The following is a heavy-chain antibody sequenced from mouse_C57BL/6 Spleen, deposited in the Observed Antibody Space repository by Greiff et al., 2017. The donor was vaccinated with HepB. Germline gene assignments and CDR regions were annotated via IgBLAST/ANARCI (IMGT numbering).Heavy chain of an antibody. V-gene: IGHV1-52*01. J-gene: IGHJ4*01. CDR2: IDPSDSET. Sequence: QVQLQQPGAELVRPGSSVKLSCKASGYTFTSYWMHWVKQRPIQGLEWIGNIDPSDSETHYNQKFKDKATLTVDKSSSTAYMQLSSLTSEDSAVYYCARHDGYYYAMDYWGQGTSDTVSS. D-gene: IGHD2-3*01. CDR3: ARHDGYYYAMDY. CDR1: GYTFTSYW.